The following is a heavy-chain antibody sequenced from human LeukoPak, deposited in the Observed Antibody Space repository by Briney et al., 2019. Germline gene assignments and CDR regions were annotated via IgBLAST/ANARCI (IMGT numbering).Heavy chain of an antibody. CDR1: GFTFSSYS. Sequence: GGSLRLSCAASGFTFSSYSINWVRQAPGKGLEWVSSISSSSSYIYYADSVKGRFTISRDNAKNSLYLQMNSLRAEDTAVYYCARERIAVAGSYYFDYWGQGTLVTVSS. D-gene: IGHD6-19*01. V-gene: IGHV3-21*01. CDR2: ISSSSSYI. J-gene: IGHJ4*02. CDR3: ARERIAVAGSYYFDY.